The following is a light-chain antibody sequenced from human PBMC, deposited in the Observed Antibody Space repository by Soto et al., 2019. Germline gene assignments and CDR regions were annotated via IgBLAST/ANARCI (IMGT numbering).Light chain of an antibody. CDR2: DVS. Sequence: QSALTQPASVSGSPGQSITISCTGTSSDVGGYNYVSWYQHHPGKAPKLMIYDVSNRPSGVSNRFSGSKSGNTASLTISGLQAEDEADDYCNSYTSSRTLVFGTGTKVTV. CDR1: SSDVGGYNY. J-gene: IGLJ1*01. CDR3: NSYTSSRTLV. V-gene: IGLV2-14*03.